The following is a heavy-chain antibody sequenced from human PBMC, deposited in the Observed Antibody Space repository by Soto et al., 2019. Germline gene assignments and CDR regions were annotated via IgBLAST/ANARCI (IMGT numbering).Heavy chain of an antibody. CDR2: ISAYNVNT. D-gene: IGHD2-2*01. CDR3: ARDRPLGPQYCSSTSCYGGYNWFDP. Sequence: ASVKVSCKASGYTFTSYGISWVRQAPGQGLEWMGWISAYNVNTNYAQKLQGRVTMTTDTSTSTAYMELRSLRSDDTAVFYCARDRPLGPQYCSSTSCYGGYNWFDPWGQGTLVTVSS. CDR1: GYTFTSYG. J-gene: IGHJ5*02. V-gene: IGHV1-18*01.